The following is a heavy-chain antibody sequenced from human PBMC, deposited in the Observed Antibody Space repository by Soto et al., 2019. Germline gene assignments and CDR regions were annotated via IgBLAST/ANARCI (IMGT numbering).Heavy chain of an antibody. J-gene: IGHJ4*02. D-gene: IGHD3-3*01. CDR3: ARSENCWSVADF. Sequence: GGSLRLSCAASGFTFSSYCMHWVRQAPGKGLVWVSRINRDGSSPSYADSVKGRFTISRDNAKNTLYLQMSSLRAEDTAMYYCARSENCWSVADFWGQGTLVTVSS. CDR1: GFTFSSYC. V-gene: IGHV3-74*01. CDR2: INRDGSSP.